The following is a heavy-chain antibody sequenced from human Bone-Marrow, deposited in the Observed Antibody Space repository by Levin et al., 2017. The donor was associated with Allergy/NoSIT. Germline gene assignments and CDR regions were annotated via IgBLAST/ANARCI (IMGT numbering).Heavy chain of an antibody. J-gene: IGHJ4*02. CDR3: ARGDTIFGVVPALGY. Sequence: GESLKISCAASGFTVSSNYMSWVRQAPGKGLEWVSVIYSGGSTYYADSVKGRFTISRDNSKNTLYLQMNSLRAEDTAVYYCARGDTIFGVVPALGYWGQGTLVTVSS. V-gene: IGHV3-53*01. CDR2: IYSGGST. CDR1: GFTVSSNY. D-gene: IGHD3-3*01.